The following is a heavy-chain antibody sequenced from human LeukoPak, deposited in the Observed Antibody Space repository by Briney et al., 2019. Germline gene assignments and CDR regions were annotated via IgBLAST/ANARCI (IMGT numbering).Heavy chain of an antibody. CDR2: IKSKTDGGTT. Sequence: PGGSLRLSCAASGFTFINAWMNWVRQAPGKGLEWVGHIKSKTDGGTTDYAAPVKGRFTMSRDDSKNTLYLQMNSLKTEDTAVYYCTTDPHVRVGVTMIAYWGQGILVTVSS. J-gene: IGHJ4*02. CDR3: TTDPHVRVGVTMIAY. CDR1: GFTFINAW. D-gene: IGHD4-17*01. V-gene: IGHV3-15*01.